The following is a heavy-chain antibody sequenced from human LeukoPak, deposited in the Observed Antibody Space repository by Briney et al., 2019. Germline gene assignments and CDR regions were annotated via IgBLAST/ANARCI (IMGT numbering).Heavy chain of an antibody. D-gene: IGHD1-26*01. CDR1: GFTVSSNY. Sequence: PGGSLRLSCAASGFTVSSNYMSWVRQAPGKGLEWVSVISGSGGSTYYADSVKGRFTISRDNSKNTLYLQMNSLRAEDTAVYYCAKAYRGSYYRGGFDYWGQGTLVTVSS. CDR2: ISGSGGST. V-gene: IGHV3-23*01. J-gene: IGHJ4*02. CDR3: AKAYRGSYYRGGFDY.